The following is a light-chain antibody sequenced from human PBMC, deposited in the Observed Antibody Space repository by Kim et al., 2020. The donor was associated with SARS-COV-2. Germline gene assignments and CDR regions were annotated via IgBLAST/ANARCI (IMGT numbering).Light chain of an antibody. CDR2: WAS. Sequence: RATINCKSSQSVLYSSNNKNDLAWYQQKPGQPPKLLIYWASTRESGVPARFSGSGSGTDFTLTISSLQAEDVAVYYCQQYYTTPYSFGQGTKLEI. CDR1: QSVLYSSNNKND. J-gene: IGKJ2*03. V-gene: IGKV4-1*01. CDR3: QQYYTTPYS.